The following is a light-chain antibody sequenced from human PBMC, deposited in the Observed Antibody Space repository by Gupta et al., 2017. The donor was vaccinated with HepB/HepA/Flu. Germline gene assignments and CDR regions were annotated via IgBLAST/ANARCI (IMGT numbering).Light chain of an antibody. CDR2: DAS. Sequence: EIVLTQSPATLSLSPGERATLSCRASQSVSSYLAWYQQKPGQAPRLLIYDASNRATGSPARCSGSGCGTDFTLTISSLEPEDVAVYYCQQRSNWPPYTFGQGTKLEIK. CDR3: QQRSNWPPYT. J-gene: IGKJ2*01. V-gene: IGKV3-11*01. CDR1: QSVSSY.